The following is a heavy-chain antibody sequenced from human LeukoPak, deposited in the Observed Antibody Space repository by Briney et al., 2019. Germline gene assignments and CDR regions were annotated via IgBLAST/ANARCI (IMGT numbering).Heavy chain of an antibody. J-gene: IGHJ4*02. Sequence: SQTLSLTCTVSGGSISSGSYYWRWLRQPAGTGLEWIGRIYTSGSTNYNPSLKSRVTISVDTSKNQFSLKLSSVTAADTAAYYCARGGYCGGDCYFYYWGQGTLVTVSS. D-gene: IGHD2-21*02. V-gene: IGHV4-61*02. CDR1: GGSISSGSYY. CDR3: ARGGYCGGDCYFYY. CDR2: IYTSGST.